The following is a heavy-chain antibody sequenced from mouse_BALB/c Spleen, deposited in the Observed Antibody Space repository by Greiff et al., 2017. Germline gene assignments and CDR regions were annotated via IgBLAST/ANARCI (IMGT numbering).Heavy chain of an antibody. Sequence: EVQLQQSGAELVKPGASVKLSCTASGFNIKDTYMHWVKQRPEQGLEWIGRIDPANGNTKYDPKFQGKATITADTSSNTSYLQLSSLTSEDTAVYYCARGRTARAPCAMDYWGRGTSDTVSS. J-gene: IGHJ4*01. CDR2: IDPANGNT. CDR3: ARGRTARAPCAMDY. CDR1: GFNIKDTY. D-gene: IGHD3-2*01. V-gene: IGHV14-3*02.